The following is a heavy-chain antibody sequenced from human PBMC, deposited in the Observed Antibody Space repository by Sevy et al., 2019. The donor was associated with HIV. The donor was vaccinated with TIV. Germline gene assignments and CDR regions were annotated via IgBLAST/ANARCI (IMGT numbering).Heavy chain of an antibody. CDR1: GYTFTSYG. D-gene: IGHD3-3*01. CDR3: ARVRITIFGVVIIPVSFDY. V-gene: IGHV1-18*01. CDR2: ISAYNGNT. Sequence: ASVKVSCKASGYTFTSYGISWVRQAPGQGLEWMGWISAYNGNTNYAQKLQGRVTMTTDTSTITAYVELGSLSSDDTAVYYCARVRITIFGVVIIPVSFDYWGQGTLVTVSS. J-gene: IGHJ4*02.